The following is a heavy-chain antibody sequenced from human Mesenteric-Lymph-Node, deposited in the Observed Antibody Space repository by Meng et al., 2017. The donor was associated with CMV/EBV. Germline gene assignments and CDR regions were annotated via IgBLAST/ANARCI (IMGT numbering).Heavy chain of an antibody. CDR3: ARDDGP. Sequence: GGSLRLSCAVSGFTFNIYPFHWVRQAPGKGLEWVAVITYDGMNKHYRDSVKGRFTISRDNSNNTLYLEMNSLRGDDTGIYYCARDDGPWGQGTLVTVSS. CDR1: GFTFNIYP. V-gene: IGHV3-30*04. J-gene: IGHJ5*02. CDR2: ITYDGMNK.